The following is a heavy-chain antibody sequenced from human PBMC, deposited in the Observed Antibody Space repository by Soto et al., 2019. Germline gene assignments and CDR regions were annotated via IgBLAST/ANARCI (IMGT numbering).Heavy chain of an antibody. J-gene: IGHJ4*02. CDR3: ARAPAGYSYYFEY. Sequence: ASLKVSCKSSGYTLASYGISWVRQAPGQGLEFMGWITADNGNTKYAEKSQGRVTMTTDTSTSTAYMQPRSLRYDDTVVYYCARAPAGYSYYFEYWGKGPLVTVSS. D-gene: IGHD3-22*01. V-gene: IGHV1-18*01. CDR1: GYTLASYG. CDR2: ITADNGNT.